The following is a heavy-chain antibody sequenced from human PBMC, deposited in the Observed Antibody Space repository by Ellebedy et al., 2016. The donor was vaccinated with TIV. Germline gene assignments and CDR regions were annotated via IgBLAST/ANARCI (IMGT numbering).Heavy chain of an antibody. CDR3: ARDNYLGFGKSFHFDH. CDR1: GYTFTTYY. CDR2: LNPSTGGT. J-gene: IGHJ4*02. D-gene: IGHD4-11*01. V-gene: IGHV1-46*01. Sequence: ASVKVSCKASGYTFTTYYIHWVRQAPGQGLEWVGTLNPSTGGTSYAQKLQGRVTMTRDTSISTAYMELSSLTSGDTAVYYCARDNYLGFGKSFHFDHWGQGTPVTVSS.